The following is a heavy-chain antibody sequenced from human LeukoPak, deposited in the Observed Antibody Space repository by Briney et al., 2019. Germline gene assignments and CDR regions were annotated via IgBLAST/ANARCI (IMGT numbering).Heavy chain of an antibody. CDR1: GFTFSDYG. D-gene: IGHD6-6*01. J-gene: IGHJ6*03. CDR2: ISYDGSNK. Sequence: PGGSLRLSCAASGFTFSDYGMNWARQAPGKGLEWVAVISYDGSNKYYADSVKGRFTISRDNSKNTLYLQMNSLRAEDTAVYYCARCPLAGGSSGPGVPYYYYYYYYMDVWGKGTTVTVSS. CDR3: ARCPLAGGSSGPGVPYYYYYYYYMDV. V-gene: IGHV3-30*03.